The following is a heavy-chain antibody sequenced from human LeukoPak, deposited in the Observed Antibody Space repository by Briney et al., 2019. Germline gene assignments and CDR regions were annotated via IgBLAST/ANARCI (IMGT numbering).Heavy chain of an antibody. CDR2: IYDSGST. CDR3: ARHERELLVPLGAFDI. J-gene: IGHJ3*02. D-gene: IGHD1-26*01. Sequence: PSETLSLTCTVSGDSMSSYYWSWIRQPPGKGLEWIGYIYDSGSTNYNPSLKSRVTISVDASKNQFSLKLSSVTAADTAVYYCARHERELLVPLGAFDIWGQGTMVTVSS. V-gene: IGHV4-59*08. CDR1: GDSMSSYY.